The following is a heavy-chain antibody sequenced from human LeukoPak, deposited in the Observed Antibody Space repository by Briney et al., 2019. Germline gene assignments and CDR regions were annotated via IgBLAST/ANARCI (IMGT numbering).Heavy chain of an antibody. Sequence: SVKVSCKASGYTFTGNYMHWVRQAPGQGLEWMGGIIPIFGTANYAQKFQGRVTITADESTSTAYMELSSLRSEDKAVYYCASSIVVSFDYWGQGTLVTVSS. V-gene: IGHV1-69*13. J-gene: IGHJ4*02. CDR1: GYTFTGNY. CDR3: ASSIVVSFDY. CDR2: IIPIFGTA. D-gene: IGHD2-15*01.